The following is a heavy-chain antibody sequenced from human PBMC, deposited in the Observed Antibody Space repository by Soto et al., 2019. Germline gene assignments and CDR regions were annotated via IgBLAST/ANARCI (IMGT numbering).Heavy chain of an antibody. CDR2: INAGNGNT. J-gene: IGHJ6*02. V-gene: IGHV1-3*01. CDR3: ARELHYDFWWGYERPNYGMDV. CDR1: GDTFTSYA. Sequence: APVKVSCKASGDTFTSYAMHWVRPAPGQRLEWMGWINAGNGNTKYSQKFQGRVTITRDTSASTAYMELSSLRSDDTAVYDCARELHYDFWWGYERPNYGMDVWGQGTTVTISS. D-gene: IGHD3-3*01.